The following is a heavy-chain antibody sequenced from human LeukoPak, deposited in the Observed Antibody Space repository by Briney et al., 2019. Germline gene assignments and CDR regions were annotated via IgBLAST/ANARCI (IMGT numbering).Heavy chain of an antibody. Sequence: SETLSLTCTVSGGSISSSSYYWGWIRQPPGKGLEWIGSIYYSGSTYYNPSLKSRVTISVDTSKNQFSLKLSSVTAADTAVYYCARVERWLQNDAFDIWGQGTMVTVSS. CDR1: GGSISSSSYY. CDR2: IYYSGST. J-gene: IGHJ3*02. V-gene: IGHV4-39*07. D-gene: IGHD5-24*01. CDR3: ARVERWLQNDAFDI.